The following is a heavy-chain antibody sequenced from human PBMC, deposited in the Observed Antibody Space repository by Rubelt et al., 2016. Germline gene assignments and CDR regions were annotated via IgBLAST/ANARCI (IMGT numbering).Heavy chain of an antibody. CDR1: GYTFTSYA. Sequence: QVQLVQSGAEVKKPGASVKVSCKASGYTFTSYAMNWVRQAPGQGLEWMGWINTNTGKPTYAQGFTGRFVFALDTSVGTAYLQSSSLKAEDTAVDYCARVIAAAGRDGNYFDYWGQGTLVTVSS. CDR2: INTNTGKP. D-gene: IGHD6-13*01. V-gene: IGHV7-4-1*02. CDR3: ARVIAAAGRDGNYFDY. J-gene: IGHJ4*02.